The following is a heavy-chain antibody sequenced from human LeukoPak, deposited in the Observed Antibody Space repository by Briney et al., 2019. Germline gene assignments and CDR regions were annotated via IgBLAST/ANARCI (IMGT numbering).Heavy chain of an antibody. CDR2: IYYSGST. V-gene: IGHV4-31*03. J-gene: IGHJ4*02. CDR1: GGSISSGGYY. D-gene: IGHD3-10*01. Sequence: SQTLSLTCTVSGGSISSGGYYWSWIRQHPGKGLEWIGYIYYSGSTYYNPSLKSRVTISVDTSKNQFPLKLSSVTAADTAVYYCARDSGEGGGQPRGYFDYWGQGTLVTVSS. CDR3: ARDSGEGGGQPRGYFDY.